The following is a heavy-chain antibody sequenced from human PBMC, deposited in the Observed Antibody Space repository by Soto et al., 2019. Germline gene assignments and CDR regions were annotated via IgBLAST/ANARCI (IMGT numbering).Heavy chain of an antibody. CDR3: AHRQLYNGAWNEGTFDY. Sequence: PSETLSLTCTVSGASISSGTFYWGWIRQPPGKGLESIANIYYDGGTYYNPSLKNRLTGTKDTSKNQVVLTMTNLDPVDTATYYCAHRQLYNGAWNEGTFDYWGQGILVTVSS. CDR1: GASISSGTFY. J-gene: IGHJ4*02. CDR2: IYYDGGT. V-gene: IGHV4-39*01. D-gene: IGHD1-1*01.